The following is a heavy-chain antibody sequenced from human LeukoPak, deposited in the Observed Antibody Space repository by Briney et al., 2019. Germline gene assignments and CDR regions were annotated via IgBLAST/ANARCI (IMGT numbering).Heavy chain of an antibody. CDR3: ARDSVYYDSSGYRHFDY. D-gene: IGHD3-22*01. V-gene: IGHV4-39*07. Sequence: SETLSLTCTVSGGSISSSSYYWGWIRQPPGKGLEWIGNIYYSGSTYYNPSLKSRVTISVDTSKNQFSLKLSSVTAADTAVYYCARDSVYYDSSGYRHFDYWGQGTLVTVSS. J-gene: IGHJ4*02. CDR1: GGSISSSSYY. CDR2: IYYSGST.